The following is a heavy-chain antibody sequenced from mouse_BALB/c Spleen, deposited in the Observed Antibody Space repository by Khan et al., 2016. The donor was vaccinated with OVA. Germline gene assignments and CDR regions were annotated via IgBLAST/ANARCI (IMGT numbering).Heavy chain of an antibody. CDR3: TNDTMDY. CDR2: INPTSGYT. V-gene: IGHV1-4*01. D-gene: IGHD1-1*02. CDR1: GYTFTTYG. Sequence: QVQLQQSGAELAKPGASVKMSCKASGYTFTTYGMNWVKQTPGQGLEWIGYINPTSGYTAYTEKFKERATLSADKSSSTAYMQLSSLTSEDSAVYYCTNDTMDYWGQGTTLTVSS. J-gene: IGHJ2*01.